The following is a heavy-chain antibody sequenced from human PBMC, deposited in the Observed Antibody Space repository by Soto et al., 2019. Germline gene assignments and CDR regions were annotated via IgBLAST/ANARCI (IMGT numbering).Heavy chain of an antibody. CDR3: ARGLSKVYCSSTSCHLYYYYYMDV. Sequence: GGSLRLSCAASGFTFSSYWMSWVRQAPGKGLEWVANIKQDGSEKYYVDSVKGRFTISRDNAKNSLYLQMNSLRSEVTAVYYCARGLSKVYCSSTSCHLYYYYYMDVWGKGTTVTVSS. D-gene: IGHD2-2*01. V-gene: IGHV3-7*01. CDR2: IKQDGSEK. J-gene: IGHJ6*03. CDR1: GFTFSSYW.